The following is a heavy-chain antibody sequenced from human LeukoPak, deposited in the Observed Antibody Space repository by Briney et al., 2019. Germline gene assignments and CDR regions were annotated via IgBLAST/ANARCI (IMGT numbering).Heavy chain of an antibody. CDR1: GFTFSSYN. D-gene: IGHD4-23*01. CDR3: ARALGNGYNYDY. CDR2: ISSSDSYI. V-gene: IGHV3-21*01. Sequence: GGSLRLSCAASGFTFSSYNMNWVRQAPGKGLEWVSSISSSDSYIYYADSVKGRFTISRDNAKNSLYLQMNSLRAEDTAVYYCARALGNGYNYDYWGQGTLVTVSS. J-gene: IGHJ4*02.